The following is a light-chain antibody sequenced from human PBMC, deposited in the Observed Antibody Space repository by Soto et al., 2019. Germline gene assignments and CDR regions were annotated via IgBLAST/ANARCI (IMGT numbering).Light chain of an antibody. CDR2: DAS. V-gene: IGKV1-5*01. CDR3: QHYNSYSEA. Sequence: DIQMTQSPSTLSSSVGDRVTITCLASQSISNWLAWYQQKPGKAPKLLIYDASSLESGVPSRFSGSGSGTEFTLTISSLQPDDFATYYCQHYNSYSEAFGQGTKVDIK. J-gene: IGKJ1*01. CDR1: QSISNW.